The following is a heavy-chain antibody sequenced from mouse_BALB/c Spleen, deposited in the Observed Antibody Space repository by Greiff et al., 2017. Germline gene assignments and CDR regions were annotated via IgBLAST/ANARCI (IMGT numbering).Heavy chain of an antibody. CDR3: ARHDGYDRDAMDY. D-gene: IGHD2-2*01. CDR1: GFAFSSYD. J-gene: IGHJ4*01. CDR2: ISRGGGST. V-gene: IGHV5-12-1*01. Sequence: EVQRVQSGGGLVKPGGSLKLSCAASGFAFSSYDMSWVRQTPEKRLEWVAYISRGGGSTYYPDTVKGRFTISRDNATNTLYLQMSSLKSEDTAMYDGARHDGYDRDAMDYWGQGTAVTVSS.